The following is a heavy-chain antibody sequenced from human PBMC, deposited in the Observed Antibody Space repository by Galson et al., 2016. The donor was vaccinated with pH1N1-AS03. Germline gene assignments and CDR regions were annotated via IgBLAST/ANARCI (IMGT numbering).Heavy chain of an antibody. D-gene: IGHD6-13*01. V-gene: IGHV1-2*02. CDR1: GYAFTDYY. Sequence: SVKVSCKASGYAFTDYYMHLLRQAPGQGLEWMAWINTDSGGTDYAQKFQGRVTMTRDASISTTYLELSSLTSDDTAVYSCVRGSPHSSSTNYAFEFWGRGTMVTVSS. CDR3: VRGSPHSSSTNYAFEF. J-gene: IGHJ3*01. CDR2: INTDSGGT.